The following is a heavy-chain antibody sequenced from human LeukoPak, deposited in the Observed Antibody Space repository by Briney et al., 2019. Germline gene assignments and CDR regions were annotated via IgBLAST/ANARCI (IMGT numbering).Heavy chain of an antibody. CDR1: GASVSSSH. J-gene: IGHJ5*02. Sequence: SETLSLTCTVSGASVSSSHWNWIRQSPGKGLEWIANVDYNGSTKYNPSLRGRGTMSLDTSKNQFCLKLESVTAADTARYYCARGFYEPFARWGQGTLVTVSS. CDR3: ARGFYEPFAR. V-gene: IGHV4-59*02. D-gene: IGHD2/OR15-2a*01. CDR2: VDYNGST.